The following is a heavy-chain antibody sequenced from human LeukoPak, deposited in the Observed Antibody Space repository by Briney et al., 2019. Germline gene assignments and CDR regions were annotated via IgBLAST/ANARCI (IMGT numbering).Heavy chain of an antibody. J-gene: IGHJ6*03. CDR1: GGSISSGSYY. V-gene: IGHV4-61*02. CDR3: ARDQEAYCSSTSCYEYSYYMDV. Sequence: SETLSLTCTVSGGSISSGSYYWSWIRQPAGKGLEWIGRIYTSGSTNYNPSLKSRVTISVDTSKNQFSLKLSSVTAADTAEYYCARDQEAYCSSTSCYEYSYYMDVWGKGTTVTISS. CDR2: IYTSGST. D-gene: IGHD2-2*01.